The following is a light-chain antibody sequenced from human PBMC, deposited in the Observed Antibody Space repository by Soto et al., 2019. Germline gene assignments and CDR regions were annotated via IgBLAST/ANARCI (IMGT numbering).Light chain of an antibody. V-gene: IGKV3-20*01. CDR1: QSVSSNY. CDR3: QLYWNSRWT. CDR2: GTA. J-gene: IGKJ1*01. Sequence: EIVLTQSPDTLSLSPGERATLSCRASQSVSSNYLAWYQQTPGQAPRLLISGTANRATGIPDRFSGSGSGTDLTRTITRLETGDFALYYCQLYWNSRWTFGQGTMLEIK.